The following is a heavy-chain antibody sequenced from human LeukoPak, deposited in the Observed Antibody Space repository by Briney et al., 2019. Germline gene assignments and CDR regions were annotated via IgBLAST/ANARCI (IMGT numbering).Heavy chain of an antibody. D-gene: IGHD1-26*01. CDR1: GYSISSGYY. J-gene: IGHJ4*02. Sequence: PSETLSLTCAVSGYSISSGYYWGWIRQPSGKGLEWIGSIYHTGSTSYRPSLESRVTISVDTSKNQFSLNLSSVTAADTAVYYCARVSRTTSYSMENYFDYWGQGILVTVSS. V-gene: IGHV4-38-2*01. CDR2: IYHTGST. CDR3: ARVSRTTSYSMENYFDY.